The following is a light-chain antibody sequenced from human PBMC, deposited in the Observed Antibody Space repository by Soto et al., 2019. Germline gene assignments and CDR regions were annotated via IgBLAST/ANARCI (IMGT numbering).Light chain of an antibody. V-gene: IGKV3-20*01. J-gene: IGKJ2*01. Sequence: ENVLTPSAGSPSLCPGERVTFYYRASHTDTNSFFAWYQQKPCQPPRLLIHGISSWDTGIPYRFSGSGSGTDFTLTISSLQPEDFAVYYCQQHSTLPHTFGRGTKLEI. CDR2: GIS. CDR1: HTDTNSF. CDR3: QQHSTLPHT.